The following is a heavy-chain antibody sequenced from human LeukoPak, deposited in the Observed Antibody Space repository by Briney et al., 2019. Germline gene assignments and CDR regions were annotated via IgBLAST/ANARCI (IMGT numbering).Heavy chain of an antibody. CDR1: GFTISTYW. CDR3: ARDPKWLDY. V-gene: IGHV3-7*01. CDR2: TNQEGSEK. J-gene: IGHJ4*02. D-gene: IGHD5-12*01. Sequence: GGSLRLSCAASGFTISTYWMSWVRQAPGKGLEWVANTNQEGSEKYYVDSVKGRFTISKDNAKNSLYLQMSSLRAEDTAVYYCARDPKWLDYWGQGTLVTVSS.